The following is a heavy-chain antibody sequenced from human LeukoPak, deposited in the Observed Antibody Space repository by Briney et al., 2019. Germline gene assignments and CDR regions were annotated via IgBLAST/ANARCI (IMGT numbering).Heavy chain of an antibody. Sequence: SETLSLTCTVSGGSMTSYFWSWIRQPPGKGLEWIGYVYHSGSTSYNPSLKSRVSISEDTSKNQFSLKLSPVTAADTAVYYCARANPIWNPPDYWGQGTLVSVSS. CDR3: ARANPIWNPPDY. V-gene: IGHV4-59*08. J-gene: IGHJ4*02. CDR1: GGSMTSYF. D-gene: IGHD1-1*01. CDR2: VYHSGST.